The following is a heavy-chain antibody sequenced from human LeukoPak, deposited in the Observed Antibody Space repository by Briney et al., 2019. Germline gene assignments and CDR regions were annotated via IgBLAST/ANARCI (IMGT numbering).Heavy chain of an antibody. CDR1: GFTFSSYW. Sequence: GGSLTLSCPASGFTFSSYWMSWVRQAAGKGLELVANINQVGSEKYYVGSVKGRFTISRDNAKNSLYLQMNSLGTEDTALYYCARSRSLHDYWGQGTLVTVSS. CDR2: INQVGSEK. CDR3: ARSRSLHDY. J-gene: IGHJ4*02. V-gene: IGHV3-7*01.